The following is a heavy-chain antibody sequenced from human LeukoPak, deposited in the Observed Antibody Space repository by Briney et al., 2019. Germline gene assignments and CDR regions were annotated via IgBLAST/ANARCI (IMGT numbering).Heavy chain of an antibody. CDR3: MRGAIVSSTIDY. CDR1: GCTFSSYE. V-gene: IGHV3-48*03. CDR2: ISGSGSTI. J-gene: IGHJ4*02. Sequence: GGSLRLSCAASGCTFSSYEMNWVRQAPGRGLEWVSYISGSGSTIHYAGSVKGRFTISRDNAKNSLYLQMNSLRAEDAAVYYCMRGAIVSSTIDYWGQGTLVTVSS. D-gene: IGHD5/OR15-5a*01.